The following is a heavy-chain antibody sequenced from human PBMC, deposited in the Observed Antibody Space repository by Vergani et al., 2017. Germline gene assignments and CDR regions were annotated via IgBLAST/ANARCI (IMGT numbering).Heavy chain of an antibody. D-gene: IGHD2-2*01. Sequence: DVHLAESGGGFFQPGGSLRLSCAASGFTVSSNYMSWVRQAPGKGLEWVSVIYSGGSTYYADSVKGRFTISRDNSKNTLYLQMNSLRAEDTAVYYCARDRRYCSSTSCFYYYYYMDVWGKGTTVTVSS. CDR1: GFTVSSNY. V-gene: IGHV3-53*01. J-gene: IGHJ6*03. CDR3: ARDRRYCSSTSCFYYYYYMDV. CDR2: IYSGGST.